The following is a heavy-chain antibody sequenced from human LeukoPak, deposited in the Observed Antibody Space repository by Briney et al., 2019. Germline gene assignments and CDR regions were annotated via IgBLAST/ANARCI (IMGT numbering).Heavy chain of an antibody. V-gene: IGHV4-4*09. D-gene: IGHD3-3*01. CDR3: ARLGEIYDFWSGYLNWFDP. J-gene: IGHJ5*02. CDR1: GGSISSYY. Sequence: SETLSLTRTVSGGSISSYYWSWIRQPPGKGLEWIGYIYTSGSTNYNPSLKSRVTISVDTSKNQFSLKLSSVTAADTAVYYCARLGEIYDFWSGYLNWFDPWGQGTLVTVSS. CDR2: IYTSGST.